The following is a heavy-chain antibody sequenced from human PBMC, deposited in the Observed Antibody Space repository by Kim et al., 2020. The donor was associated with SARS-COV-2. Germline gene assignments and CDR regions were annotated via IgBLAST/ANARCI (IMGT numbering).Heavy chain of an antibody. CDR3: ARHSATFAGIAVAGSLDY. CDR2: IYYSGST. V-gene: IGHV4-39*01. Sequence: SETLSLTCTVSGGSISSSSYYWGWIRQPPGKGLEWIGSIYYSGSTYYNPSLKSRVTISVDTSKNQFSLKLSSVTAADTAVYYCARHSATFAGIAVAGSLDYWGQGTLVTVSS. CDR1: GGSISSSSYY. D-gene: IGHD6-19*01. J-gene: IGHJ4*02.